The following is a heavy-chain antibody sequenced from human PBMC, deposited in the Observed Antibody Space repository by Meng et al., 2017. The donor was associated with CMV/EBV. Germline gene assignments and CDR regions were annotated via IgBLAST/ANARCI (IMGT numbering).Heavy chain of an antibody. Sequence: AGSLSLSCAASGFTFSSYSMNWVRQAPGKGLEWVSSISSSSSYIYYADPVKGRFTISRDNAKNSLYLQMNSLRAEDTAVYYCARAHYYDRIGYYYDLYFQHWGQGTLVTVSS. D-gene: IGHD3-22*01. CDR2: ISSSSSYI. V-gene: IGHV3-21*01. CDR3: ARAHYYDRIGYYYDLYFQH. J-gene: IGHJ1*01. CDR1: GFTFSSYS.